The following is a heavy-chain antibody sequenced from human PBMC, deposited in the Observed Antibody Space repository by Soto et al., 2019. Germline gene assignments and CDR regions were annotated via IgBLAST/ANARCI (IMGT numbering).Heavy chain of an antibody. V-gene: IGHV4-59*12. CDR1: GGSISSYY. J-gene: IGHJ6*03. CDR2: IYYSGST. CDR3: ASRSGAYYDYIWGSSFNYYYYMDV. D-gene: IGHD3-16*01. Sequence: SETLSLTCTVSGGSISSYYWSWIRQPPGKGLEWIGYIYYSGSTNYNPSLKSRVTISVDTSKNQFSLKLSSVTAADTAVYYCASRSGAYYDYIWGSSFNYYYYMDVWGKGTTAT.